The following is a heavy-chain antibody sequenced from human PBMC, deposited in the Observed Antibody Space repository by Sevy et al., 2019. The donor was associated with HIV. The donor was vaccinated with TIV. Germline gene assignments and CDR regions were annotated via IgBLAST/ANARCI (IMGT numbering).Heavy chain of an antibody. CDR3: AKEVSEHSXSDY. V-gene: IGHV3-23*01. Sequence: GGSLRLSCVTSGXXFSSYAMSWVRQTPGKGLEWVSAIGGSADYTYYADSVKGRFTISRDNSKNTLYLQMNGLRAEDTAVYYCAKEVSEHSXSDYWGQGTLVTVSS. D-gene: IGHD4-4*01. J-gene: IGHJ4*02. CDR1: GXXFSSYA. CDR2: IGGSADYT.